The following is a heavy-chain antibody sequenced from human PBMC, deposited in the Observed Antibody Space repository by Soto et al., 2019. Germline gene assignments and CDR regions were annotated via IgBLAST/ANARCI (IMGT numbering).Heavy chain of an antibody. D-gene: IGHD2-21*01. Sequence: SETLSLTCTISGGSVSRGTHFWSWIRQPPGKGLEWIGYIFYSGGTSYNPSLKSRATISLETSKNQFSLRLSSVTAADTAVYYCARDCCGADNWFDPWGQGTAVTVSS. J-gene: IGHJ5*02. V-gene: IGHV4-61*01. CDR2: IFYSGGT. CDR3: ARDCCGADNWFDP. CDR1: GGSVSRGTHF.